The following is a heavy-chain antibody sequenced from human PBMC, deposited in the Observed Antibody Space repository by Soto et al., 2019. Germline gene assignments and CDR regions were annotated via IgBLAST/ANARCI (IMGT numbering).Heavy chain of an antibody. CDR3: TPVLALHPNDAFDI. D-gene: IGHD3-3*02. CDR2: IKSKGGGETT. V-gene: IGHV3-15*01. J-gene: IGHJ3*02. Sequence: EGQLVESGGGLVEPGGSLRLSCAASGFNFNIAWMNWVRQAPGKGLEWLGRIKSKGGGETTDYAAFVKGRFTISRDDSKKTLYLQMNSLESEDTAVYYCTPVLALHPNDAFDIWGQGTMVTVSS. CDR1: GFNFNIAW.